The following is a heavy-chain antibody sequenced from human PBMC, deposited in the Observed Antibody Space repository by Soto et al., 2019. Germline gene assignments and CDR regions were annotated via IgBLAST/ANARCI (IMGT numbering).Heavy chain of an antibody. J-gene: IGHJ4*02. Sequence: SETLSLTCAVSGGSFNANYWSWIRQPPGKGLEWIGEIFHSGSTNYNPSLKSRVTISVDTSKNQFSLKLSSVTAADTAIYYCASARWDYWGQGPQVTVSS. CDR1: GGSFNANY. V-gene: IGHV4-34*12. CDR3: ASARWDY. CDR2: IFHSGST.